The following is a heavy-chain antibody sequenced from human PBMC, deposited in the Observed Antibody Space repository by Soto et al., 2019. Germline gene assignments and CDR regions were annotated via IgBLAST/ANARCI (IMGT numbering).Heavy chain of an antibody. CDR1: GCSVSSGSYY. CDR3: ARAAYDSSGLPGDS. CDR2: IYYSGST. V-gene: IGHV4-61*01. D-gene: IGHD3-22*01. J-gene: IGHJ4*02. Sequence: SETLSLTCTVSGCSVSSGSYYWSWIRQPPGKGLEWIGYIYYSGSTNYNPSLKSRVTISVDTSKNQFSLKLSSVTAADTAVYYCARAAYDSSGLPGDSWGQGTLVTVSS.